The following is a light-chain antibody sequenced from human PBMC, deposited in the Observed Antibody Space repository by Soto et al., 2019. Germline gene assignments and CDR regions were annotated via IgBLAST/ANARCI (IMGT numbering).Light chain of an antibody. CDR1: QTLDTY. CDR3: QQSYSTPGT. J-gene: IGKJ1*01. CDR2: AAS. Sequence: DIQMTQSPSSLSASVGDRVTIACRASQTLDTYLNWYQQKPGKAPKLLIYAASSLQSGVPSRFSGSGSGTDFTLTISSLQPEDFATYYCQQSYSTPGTFGQGTKVDIK. V-gene: IGKV1-39*01.